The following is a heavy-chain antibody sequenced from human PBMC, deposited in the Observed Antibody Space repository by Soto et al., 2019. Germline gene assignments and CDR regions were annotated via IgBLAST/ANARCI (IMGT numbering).Heavy chain of an antibody. Sequence: ASVKVSCKASGCTFSSYAISWVRQAPGQGLEWMGGIIPIFGTANYAQKFQGRVTLTADESTSTAYMELSSLRSEDTAVYYCARPKGFSSWYTYDIWGQGTMVTVSS. CDR1: GCTFSSYA. D-gene: IGHD6-13*01. CDR3: ARPKGFSSWYTYDI. CDR2: IIPIFGTA. J-gene: IGHJ3*02. V-gene: IGHV1-69*13.